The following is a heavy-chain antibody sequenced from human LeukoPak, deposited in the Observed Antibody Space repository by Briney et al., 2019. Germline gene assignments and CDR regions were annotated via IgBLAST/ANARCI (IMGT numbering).Heavy chain of an antibody. D-gene: IGHD2-15*01. V-gene: IGHV3-7*01. Sequence: GGSLRLSCAASGFTFSSYWMSWVRQAPGKGLEWVANIKQDGSEKYYVDSVKGRFTISRDNAKNSLYLQMNSLRAEDTAVYYCARAGEYCSGGSCYFPFDYWGQGTLVTVSS. CDR3: ARAGEYCSGGSCYFPFDY. J-gene: IGHJ4*02. CDR1: GFTFSSYW. CDR2: IKQDGSEK.